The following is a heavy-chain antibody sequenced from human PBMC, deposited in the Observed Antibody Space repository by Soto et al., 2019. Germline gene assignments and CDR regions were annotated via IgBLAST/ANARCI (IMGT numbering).Heavy chain of an antibody. CDR3: AKKRITIFGVVISPPDY. J-gene: IGHJ4*02. Sequence: EVQLLESGGGLVQPGGSLRLSCAASGFTFSSYAMSWVRQAPGKGLEWVSAISGSGGSTYYADSVKGRFTISRDNSKNTLYLQMNSLRAEGTAVYYCAKKRITIFGVVISPPDYWGQGTLVTVSS. V-gene: IGHV3-23*01. D-gene: IGHD3-3*01. CDR1: GFTFSSYA. CDR2: ISGSGGST.